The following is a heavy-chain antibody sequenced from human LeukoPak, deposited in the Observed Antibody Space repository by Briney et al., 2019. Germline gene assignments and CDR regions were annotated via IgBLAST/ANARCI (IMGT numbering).Heavy chain of an antibody. CDR1: GYTFTDYY. D-gene: IGHD1-7*01. Sequence: GASVTVSRKASGYTFTDYYIHWVRQAPGQGLEWMGWINADRWGTNYAQKFQGRVTMTRDTSISTDYVELSRLRSDDTAVYYCAKGAINWNFNSYYYYYMDVWGKGTTVTVSS. CDR3: AKGAINWNFNSYYYYYMDV. CDR2: INADRWGT. J-gene: IGHJ6*03. V-gene: IGHV1-2*02.